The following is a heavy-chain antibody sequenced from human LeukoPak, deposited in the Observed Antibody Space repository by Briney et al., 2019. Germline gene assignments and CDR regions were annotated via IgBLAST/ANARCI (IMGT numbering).Heavy chain of an antibody. V-gene: IGHV3-33*01. CDR3: ARDQNEGYGDYFYYFDY. CDR2: IWYDGSNK. Sequence: PGGSLRLSCAASGFTFSSCGMHWVRQAPGKGLEWVAGIWYDGSNKYYVDSVKGRFTISRDNSKNTLYLQMNSLRAEDTAVYYCARDQNEGYGDYFYYFDYWGQGTLVTVSS. J-gene: IGHJ4*02. D-gene: IGHD4-17*01. CDR1: GFTFSSCG.